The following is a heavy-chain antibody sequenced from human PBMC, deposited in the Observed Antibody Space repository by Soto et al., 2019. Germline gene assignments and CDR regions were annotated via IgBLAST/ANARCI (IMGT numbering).Heavy chain of an antibody. V-gene: IGHV1-69*13. D-gene: IGHD3-22*01. CDR2: IIPIFGTA. CDR3: ARGDHYYDSSGYVYYFDY. CDR1: GGTFSSYA. Sequence: ASVKDSCKASGGTFSSYAISWVRQARGQGLEWMGGIIPIFGTANYAQKFQGRVTITADESTSTAYMELSSLRSEDTAVYYCARGDHYYDSSGYVYYFDYWGQGTLVTVSS. J-gene: IGHJ4*02.